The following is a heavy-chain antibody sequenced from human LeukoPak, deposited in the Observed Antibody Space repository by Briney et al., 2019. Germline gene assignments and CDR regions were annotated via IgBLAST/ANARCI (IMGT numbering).Heavy chain of an antibody. D-gene: IGHD5-12*01. CDR1: GYTFTGYY. CDR3: ATGVATAFTY. CDR2: INPDSGDS. J-gene: IGHJ4*02. V-gene: IGHV1-2*02. Sequence: ASVKVSCKASGYTFTGYYIHWVRQAPGQGLEWMAWINPDSGDSYSAPKFQGRVTMTRDTSISIASMEVSWLTSDDTAVYYCATGVATAFTYWGQGTLVTVSS.